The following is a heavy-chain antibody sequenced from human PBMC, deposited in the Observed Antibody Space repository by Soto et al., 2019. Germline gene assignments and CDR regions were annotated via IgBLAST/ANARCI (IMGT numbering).Heavy chain of an antibody. V-gene: IGHV4-31*03. J-gene: IGHJ5*02. CDR1: GGSISSGGYY. D-gene: IGHD3-3*01. CDR2: IYYSGST. CDR3: ARGYYDFWSGPRWFDP. Sequence: TLSLTCTVSGGSISSGGYYWSWIRQHPGKGLEWIGYIYYSGSTYYNPSLKSRVTISVDTSKNQFSLKLSSVTAADTAVYYCARGYYDFWSGPRWFDPWGQGTLVTVSS.